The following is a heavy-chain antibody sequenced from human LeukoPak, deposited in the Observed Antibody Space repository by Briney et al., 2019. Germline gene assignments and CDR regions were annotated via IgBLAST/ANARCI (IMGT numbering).Heavy chain of an antibody. Sequence: QPGGSLRLSCAVSGFSFSDFFMDWVRQAPGNGLEWIGRSRNKENNYASGYATAVKGRFTISRDDSKDSLYLQLSSLKTEDTAVYYCTRENYWNLDYWGQGTLVTVSP. V-gene: IGHV3-72*01. CDR3: TRENYWNLDY. D-gene: IGHD1-1*01. CDR2: SRNKENNYAS. CDR1: GFSFSDFF. J-gene: IGHJ4*02.